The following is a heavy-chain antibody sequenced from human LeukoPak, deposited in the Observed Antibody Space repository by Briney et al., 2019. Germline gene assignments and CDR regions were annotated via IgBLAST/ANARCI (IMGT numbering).Heavy chain of an antibody. Sequence: ASVKVSCKASGYTFTGYYMHWVRQAPGQGLEWMGIINPSGGSTSYAQKFQGRVTMTRDMSTSTVYMELSSLRSEDTAVYYCARDQDTAMELDYWGQGTLVTVSS. J-gene: IGHJ4*02. D-gene: IGHD5-18*01. CDR3: ARDQDTAMELDY. CDR2: INPSGGST. CDR1: GYTFTGYY. V-gene: IGHV1-46*01.